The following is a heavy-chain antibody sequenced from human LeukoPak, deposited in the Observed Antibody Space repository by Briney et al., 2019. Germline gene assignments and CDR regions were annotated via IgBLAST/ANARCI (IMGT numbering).Heavy chain of an antibody. J-gene: IGHJ4*02. CDR3: ARGSPDFWSGYLIDY. V-gene: IGHV3-74*01. CDR2: INSDGSST. Sequence: GGFLRLSCAASGFTFSSYWMHWVRQAPGKGLVWVSRINSDGSSTSYADSVKGRFTISRDNAKNTLYLQMNSLRAEDTAVYYCARGSPDFWSGYLIDYWGQGTLVTVSS. D-gene: IGHD3-3*01. CDR1: GFTFSSYW.